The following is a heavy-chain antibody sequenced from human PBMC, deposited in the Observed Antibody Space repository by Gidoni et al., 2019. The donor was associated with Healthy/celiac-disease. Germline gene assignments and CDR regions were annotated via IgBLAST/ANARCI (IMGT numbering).Heavy chain of an antibody. CDR1: GGSFSGYY. J-gene: IGHJ4*02. Sequence: QVQLQQWGAGLLKPSETLSLTRAVHGGSFSGYYWSWSRQPPGKGLEWIGEINHSGTTNYNPSLKSRVTISVDTSKNQFSLKLSSVTAADTAVYYCAGGRGVVVVTAILHYFDYWGQGTLVTVSS. V-gene: IGHV4-34*01. CDR2: INHSGTT. D-gene: IGHD2-21*02. CDR3: AGGRGVVVVTAILHYFDY.